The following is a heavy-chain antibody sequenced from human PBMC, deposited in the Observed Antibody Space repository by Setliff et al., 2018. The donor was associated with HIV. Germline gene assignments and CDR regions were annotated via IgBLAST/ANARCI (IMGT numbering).Heavy chain of an antibody. Sequence: ASVKVSCKLSGYTLTELSIHWVRQAPGKGLEWMANFDPEDGETFYAQKFQGRLTMTEDTSTATAYMELSSLRSDDTAMYYCATDPGYSSTWYSESFQLWGQGTVVTVSS. V-gene: IGHV1-24*01. J-gene: IGHJ1*01. D-gene: IGHD6-13*01. CDR1: GYTLTELS. CDR2: FDPEDGET. CDR3: ATDPGYSSTWYSESFQL.